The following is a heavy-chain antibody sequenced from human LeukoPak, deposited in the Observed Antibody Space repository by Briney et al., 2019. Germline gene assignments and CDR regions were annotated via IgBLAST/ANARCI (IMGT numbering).Heavy chain of an antibody. V-gene: IGHV1-18*01. J-gene: IGHJ4*02. D-gene: IGHD1-7*01. Sequence: ASVKVSCKASGYTFTSYGISWVRQAPRQGLEWMGWISAYSGNTNYAQKLQGRVTMTTDTSTSTAYMELRSLRSDDTAVYYCARDLGLELRIRVLGDYWGQGTLVTVSS. CDR3: ARDLGLELRIRVLGDY. CDR1: GYTFTSYG. CDR2: ISAYSGNT.